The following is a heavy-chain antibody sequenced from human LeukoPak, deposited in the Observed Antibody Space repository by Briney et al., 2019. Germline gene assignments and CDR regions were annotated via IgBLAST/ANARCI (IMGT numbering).Heavy chain of an antibody. CDR3: ARDRYSSSSFYFGP. J-gene: IGHJ5*02. D-gene: IGHD6-6*01. V-gene: IGHV3-23*01. Sequence: GGSLRLSCAASGFTFSSYAMSWVRQAPGKGLEWVSAISGSGGSTYYADSVKGRFTISRDNSKNTLYLQMNSLRVEDTAVYYCARDRYSSSSFYFGPWGQGTLVTVSS. CDR2: ISGSGGST. CDR1: GFTFSSYA.